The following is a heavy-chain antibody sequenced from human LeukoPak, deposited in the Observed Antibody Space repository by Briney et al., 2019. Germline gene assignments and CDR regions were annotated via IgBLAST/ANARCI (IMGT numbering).Heavy chain of an antibody. CDR1: GYTFTSYG. CDR3: ARDTAAAGTHYYYMDV. Sequence: ASVKVSCKASGYTFTSYGISWVRQAPGQGLEWMGWISAYNGNTNYAQKLQGRVTMTTDTSTSTAYMELSSLRSEDTAVYYCARDTAAAGTHYYYMDVWGKGTTVTVSS. V-gene: IGHV1-18*01. D-gene: IGHD6-13*01. CDR2: ISAYNGNT. J-gene: IGHJ6*03.